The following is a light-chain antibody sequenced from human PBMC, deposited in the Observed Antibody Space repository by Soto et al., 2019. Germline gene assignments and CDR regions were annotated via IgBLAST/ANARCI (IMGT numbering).Light chain of an antibody. CDR3: QSYDSSLSGWV. J-gene: IGLJ3*02. V-gene: IGLV1-40*01. CDR2: GKS. CDR1: SSNIGGGYD. Sequence: QSVLTQPPSVSGAPGQRVTISCTGSSSNIGGGYDVHWYQQLPGTAPKLLIYGKSNRPSGVTDRFSGSKSGTSASLAITGLQAADEADYDCQSYDSSLSGWVFGGGTKLTVL.